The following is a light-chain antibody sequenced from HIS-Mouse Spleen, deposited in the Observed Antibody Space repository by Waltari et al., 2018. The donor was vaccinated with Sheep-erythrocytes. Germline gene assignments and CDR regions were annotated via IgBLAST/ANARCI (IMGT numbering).Light chain of an antibody. CDR2: DAS. V-gene: IGKV3-11*01. J-gene: IGKJ4*01. CDR1: QSVSSY. CDR3: QQRSNWPPLT. Sequence: EIVLTQSPATLSLSPGERATLSCRASQSVSSYLAWYQQKPGQAPRLLIYDASTRATGIPARFSGSGSGXDFTLTISSLEPEDFAXYXCQQRSNWPPLTFGGGTKVEIK.